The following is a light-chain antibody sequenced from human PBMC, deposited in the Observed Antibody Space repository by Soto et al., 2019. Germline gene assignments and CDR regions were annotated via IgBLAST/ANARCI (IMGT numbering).Light chain of an antibody. CDR2: GNY. CDR3: NSYVAGSNV. V-gene: IGLV1-47*02. J-gene: IGLJ1*01. CDR1: SSNIGSNY. Sequence: QSVLTQPPSASGTPGQRVTISCSGSSSNIGSNYVYWYQQLPGTAPKLLIYGNYQRPSGVPDRFSGSKSGSTASLTVSGLQTEDEADYYCNSYVAGSNVFGTGTKVTVL.